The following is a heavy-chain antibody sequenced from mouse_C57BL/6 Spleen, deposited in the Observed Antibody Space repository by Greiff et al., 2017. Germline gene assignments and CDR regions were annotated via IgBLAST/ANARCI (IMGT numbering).Heavy chain of an antibody. D-gene: IGHD2-3*01. CDR3: ARPIYDGYRFAY. CDR1: GYSFTGYY. Sequence: VQLQQSGPELVKPGASVKISCKASGYSFTGYYMNWVKQSPEKSLEWIGEINPSTGGTTYNQKFKAKATLTVDKSSSTAYMQLKSLTSEDSAVYYCARPIYDGYRFAYWGQGTLVTVSA. CDR2: INPSTGGT. J-gene: IGHJ3*01. V-gene: IGHV1-42*01.